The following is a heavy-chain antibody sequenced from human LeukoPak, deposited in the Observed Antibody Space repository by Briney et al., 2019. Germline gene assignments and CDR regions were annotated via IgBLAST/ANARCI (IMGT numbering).Heavy chain of an antibody. V-gene: IGHV4-34*01. CDR2: INHSGST. D-gene: IGHD6-13*01. Sequence: SETLSLTCAVYGGSFSGYYWSWIRQPPGKGLEWIGEINHSGSTNYNPSLKSRVTISVDTSENQFSLRLSSVTAADTAVYYCARRRVGAAAKFDYWGQGTLVTVSS. CDR3: ARRRVGAAAKFDY. CDR1: GGSFSGYY. J-gene: IGHJ4*02.